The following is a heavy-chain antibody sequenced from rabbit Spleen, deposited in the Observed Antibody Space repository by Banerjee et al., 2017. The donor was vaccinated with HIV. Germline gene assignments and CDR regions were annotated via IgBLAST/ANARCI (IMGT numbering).Heavy chain of an antibody. J-gene: IGHJ2*01. CDR2: IFTGSSGTT. CDR1: GFSFSSRYW. CDR3: ATWYYSNFDGLDP. Sequence: QSLEESGGDLVKPGASLTLTCTASGFSFSSRYWISWVRQAPEKGLEWIADIFTGSSGTTYYASWAKGRFTISKTSSTTVTLHMTSLTAADTATYFCATWYYSNFDGLDPWGPGTLVTVS. D-gene: IGHD7-1*01. V-gene: IGHV1S40*01.